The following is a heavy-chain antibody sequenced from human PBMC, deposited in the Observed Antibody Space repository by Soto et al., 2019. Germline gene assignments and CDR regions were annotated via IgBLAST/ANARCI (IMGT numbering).Heavy chain of an antibody. D-gene: IGHD3-3*01. V-gene: IGHV1-8*01. CDR1: GYTFTSYD. J-gene: IGHJ6*03. CDR3: ARRVASRYYYYYYMDV. Sequence: ASVKVSCKASGYTFTSYDINWVRQATGQGLEWMGWMNPNSGNTGYAQKFQGRVTMTRNTSISTAYMELSSLRSEDTAVYYCARRVASRYYYYYYMDVWGKGTTVTV. CDR2: MNPNSGNT.